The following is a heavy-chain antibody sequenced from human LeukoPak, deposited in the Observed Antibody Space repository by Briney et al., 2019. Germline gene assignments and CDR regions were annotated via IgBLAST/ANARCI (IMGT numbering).Heavy chain of an antibody. CDR3: ASRRAPPKNYCSSTSCYAVGDFDY. CDR1: GGSFSGYY. D-gene: IGHD2-2*01. CDR2: INHSGST. V-gene: IGHV4-34*01. Sequence: SETLSLTCAVYGGSFSGYYWSWTRQPPGKGLEWIGEINHSGSTNYNPSLKSRVTISVDTSKNQFSLKLSSVTAADTAVYYCASRRAPPKNYCSSTSCYAVGDFDYWGQGTLVTVSS. J-gene: IGHJ4*02.